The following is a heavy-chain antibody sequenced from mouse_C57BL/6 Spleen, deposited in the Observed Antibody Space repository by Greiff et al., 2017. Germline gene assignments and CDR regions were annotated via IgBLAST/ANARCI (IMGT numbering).Heavy chain of an antibody. CDR2: IDPETGGT. J-gene: IGHJ1*03. CDR1: GYTFTDYE. CDR3: PDGRYFDV. Sequence: VQLQQSGAELVRPGASVTLSCKASGYTFTDYEMHWVKQTPVHGLEWIGAIDPETGGTAYNQKFKGKAILTADKSSSTAYMELRSLTSEASAFYYSPDGRYFDVWGTGTTVTVSS. D-gene: IGHD3-1*01. V-gene: IGHV1-15*01.